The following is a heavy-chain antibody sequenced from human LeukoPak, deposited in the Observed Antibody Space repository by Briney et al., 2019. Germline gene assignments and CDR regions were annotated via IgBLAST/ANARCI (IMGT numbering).Heavy chain of an antibody. CDR1: GYTLTELS. V-gene: IGHV1-24*01. J-gene: IGHJ4*02. CDR2: FDPEDGET. CDR3: ATTGRTRDYFDY. Sequence: ASVKVSCKVSGYTLTELSMHWVRQAPGKGREWMGGFDPEDGETIYAQKFQGRVTMTEDTSTDTAYMELSSLRSEDTAVYYCATTGRTRDYFDYWGQGTLVTVSS. D-gene: IGHD1-14*01.